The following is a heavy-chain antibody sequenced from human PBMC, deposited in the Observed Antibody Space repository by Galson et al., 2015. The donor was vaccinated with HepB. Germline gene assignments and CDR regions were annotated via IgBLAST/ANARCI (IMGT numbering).Heavy chain of an antibody. J-gene: IGHJ2*01. CDR2: ISSSSSYT. D-gene: IGHD3-9*01. CDR1: GFTFSDYY. CDR3: ARDFNDNTILLWYFDL. Sequence: SLRLSCAASGFTFSDYYMSWIRQAPGKGLEWVSYISSSSSYTNYADSVKDRFTISRDNAKNSLYLQMNSLRAEDTAVYYCARDFNDNTILLWYFDLWGRGPLVTVSS. V-gene: IGHV3-11*05.